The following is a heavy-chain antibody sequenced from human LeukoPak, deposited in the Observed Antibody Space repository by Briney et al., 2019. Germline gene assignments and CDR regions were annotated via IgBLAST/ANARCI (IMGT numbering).Heavy chain of an antibody. CDR2: ISSSSSYI. D-gene: IGHD2-21*02. V-gene: IGHV3-21*01. J-gene: IGHJ1*01. CDR3: ATGLCGGDCYVYFQH. CDR1: GFTFSSYS. Sequence: PGGSLRLSCAASGFTFSSYSMNWVRQAPGKGLEWVSSISSSSSYIYYADSVKGRFTISRDNAKNSLYLQMNSLRAEDTAVYYCATGLCGGDCYVYFQHWGQGTLVTVSS.